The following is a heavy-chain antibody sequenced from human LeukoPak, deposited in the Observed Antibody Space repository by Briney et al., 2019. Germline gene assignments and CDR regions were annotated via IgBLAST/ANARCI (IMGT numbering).Heavy chain of an antibody. J-gene: IGHJ3*02. Sequence: SSETLSLTCTVSGGSISSSSYFWGWIRQPPGKGLEWIGSIYYSGSTYYKPSLKSRVTISVDTSKNQFSLKLSSVTAADTAVYYCEREHHNDRSGYYAPDAFDIWGQGTMVTVSS. CDR1: GGSISSSSYF. D-gene: IGHD3-22*01. CDR3: EREHHNDRSGYYAPDAFDI. V-gene: IGHV4-39*07. CDR2: IYYSGST.